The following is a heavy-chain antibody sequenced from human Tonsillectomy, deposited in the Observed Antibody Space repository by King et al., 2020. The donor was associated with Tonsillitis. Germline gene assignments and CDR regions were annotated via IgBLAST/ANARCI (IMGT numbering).Heavy chain of an antibody. D-gene: IGHD3-22*01. Sequence: MPLQESGPGLVKPSQTLSLTCTVSGGSISSGSYYWSWIRQPAGKGLEWIGRIYTSGSTNYNPSLKSRVTMSVDTSKNQFSLKLSSVTAADTAVYYCARDHYDSSGYYYVYYWGQGTLVTVSS. CDR3: ARDHYDSSGYYYVYY. CDR2: IYTSGST. CDR1: GGSISSGSYY. V-gene: IGHV4-61*02. J-gene: IGHJ4*02.